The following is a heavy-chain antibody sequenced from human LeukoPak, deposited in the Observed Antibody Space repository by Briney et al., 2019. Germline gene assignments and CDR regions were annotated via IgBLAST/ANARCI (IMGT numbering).Heavy chain of an antibody. Sequence: KPSETLSLTCTVSGGSISSSSYYWSWIRQPPGKGLEWIGEINHSGSTNYNPSLKSRVTISVDTSKNQFSLKLSSVTAADTAVYYCXREAGXPPKYSSGWYGYYYYMDVWGKGTTVTVSS. D-gene: IGHD6-19*01. J-gene: IGHJ6*03. CDR3: XREAGXPPKYSSGWYGYYYYMDV. V-gene: IGHV4-39*07. CDR1: GGSISSSSYY. CDR2: INHSGST.